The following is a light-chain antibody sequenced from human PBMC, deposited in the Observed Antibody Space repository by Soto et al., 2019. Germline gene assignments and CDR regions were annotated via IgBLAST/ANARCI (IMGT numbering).Light chain of an antibody. CDR2: DVT. J-gene: IGLJ3*02. CDR3: SSYTTTGTPWV. Sequence: QSALTQPASVSGSPGQSITISCTGTSSDVGGYNYVSWYQQHPGKAPKLMIYDVTNRPSGVSNRFSGSKSGNTASLSISGLQAEDEAEYYCSSYTTTGTPWVFGGGTKLTV. V-gene: IGLV2-14*01. CDR1: SSDVGGYNY.